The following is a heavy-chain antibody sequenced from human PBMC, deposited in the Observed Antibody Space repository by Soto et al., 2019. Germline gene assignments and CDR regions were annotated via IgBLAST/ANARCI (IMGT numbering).Heavy chain of an antibody. V-gene: IGHV1-3*01. Sequence: QVHLVQSGAEVRKPGASVKVSCKASGYTFTSYAMHWVRQAPGQRLEWMGWINAGNGNTKYSQKFQGRVTITRDTSVSTAYRELSSLRSEDTAVYYCARGLNGYLHYFDYWGQGTLVTVSS. D-gene: IGHD5-18*01. CDR1: GYTFTSYA. CDR2: INAGNGNT. J-gene: IGHJ4*02. CDR3: ARGLNGYLHYFDY.